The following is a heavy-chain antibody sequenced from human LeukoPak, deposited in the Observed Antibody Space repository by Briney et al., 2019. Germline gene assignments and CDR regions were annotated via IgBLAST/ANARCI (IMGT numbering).Heavy chain of an antibody. Sequence: GGSLRLSCAASGFSFSDYGLHWVRQAPGKGLEWVALISYDGSQKNFADSVKGRFTTSRDNSKFTMYLEMNSLRAEDTAVYFCARDKDGWGIHDFWGQGTLVTDSS. D-gene: IGHD3-16*01. CDR2: ISYDGSQK. CDR3: ARDKDGWGIHDF. V-gene: IGHV3-30*03. CDR1: GFSFSDYG. J-gene: IGHJ4*02.